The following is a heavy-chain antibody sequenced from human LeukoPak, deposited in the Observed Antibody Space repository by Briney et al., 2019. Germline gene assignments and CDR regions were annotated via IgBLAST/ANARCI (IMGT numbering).Heavy chain of an antibody. CDR2: MNPNSGNT. CDR1: GYTFTSYD. CDR3: ARDKDVVVPAAGNWFDP. V-gene: IGHV1-8*03. D-gene: IGHD2-2*01. Sequence: GASVKVSCKASGYTFTSYDINWVRQATGQGLEWMGWMNPNSGNTGYARKFQGRVTITRNTSISTAYMELSSLRSEDTAVYYCARDKDVVVPAAGNWFDPWGQGTLVTVSS. J-gene: IGHJ5*02.